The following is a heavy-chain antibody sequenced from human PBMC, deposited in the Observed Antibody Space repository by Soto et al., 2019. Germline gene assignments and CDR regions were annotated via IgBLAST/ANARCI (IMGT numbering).Heavy chain of an antibody. J-gene: IGHJ6*02. CDR1: GFTFSSYG. D-gene: IGHD6-13*01. Sequence: GSLGLSCAASGFTFSSYGMHWVRQAPGKGLEWVAVIWYDGSNKYYADSVKGRFTISRDNSKNTLYLQMNSLRAEDTAVYYCAREAAAGTYYYYGMDVWGQGTTVTVSS. CDR3: AREAAAGTYYYYGMDV. CDR2: IWYDGSNK. V-gene: IGHV3-33*01.